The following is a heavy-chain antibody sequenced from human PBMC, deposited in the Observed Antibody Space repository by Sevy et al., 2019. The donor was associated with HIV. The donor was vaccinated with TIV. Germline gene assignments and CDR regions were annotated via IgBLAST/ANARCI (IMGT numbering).Heavy chain of an antibody. CDR2: INPNSGGT. CDR3: ARSRGYSSGYAFDI. CDR1: GYTFTGYY. J-gene: IGHJ3*02. V-gene: IGHV1-2*02. Sequence: ASVKVSCKASGYTFTGYYMHWVRQAPGQGLEWMGWINPNSGGTNYAQKFQGRVTMTRDTSISTAYMELSRLRSDDTAVYYCARSRGYSSGYAFDIWGQGIMVTVSS. D-gene: IGHD5-18*01.